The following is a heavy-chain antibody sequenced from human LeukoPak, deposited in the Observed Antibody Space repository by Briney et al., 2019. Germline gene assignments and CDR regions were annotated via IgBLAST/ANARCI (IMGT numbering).Heavy chain of an antibody. CDR1: GFTFNFYT. D-gene: IGHD6-13*01. J-gene: IGHJ5*02. CDR3: ARAVGGSSLGS. CDR2: ISSSSNLI. Sequence: GGSLRLSCAASGFTFNFYTMNWVRQAPGKGLEWVSSISSSSNLIYYADLVKGRFTISRDNAKNSLNLQMNSLRAEDTALYYCARAVGGSSLGSWGQGTLVTVSS. V-gene: IGHV3-21*04.